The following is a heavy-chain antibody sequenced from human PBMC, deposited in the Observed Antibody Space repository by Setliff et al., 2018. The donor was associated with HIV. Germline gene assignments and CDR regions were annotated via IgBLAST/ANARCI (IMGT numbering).Heavy chain of an antibody. D-gene: IGHD6-19*01. V-gene: IGHV1-18*01. CDR2: ISTYNGNT. J-gene: IGHJ4*02. CDR3: ARKYTGGPLDY. Sequence: EASVKVSCKASGYTFTSYGITWVRQAPGQGLEWMGWISTYNGNTHYAQKLQGRVTMTTDTSTSTAYMELRSLRSDDTAMYYCARKYTGGPLDYWGQGTLVTVS. CDR1: GYTFTSYG.